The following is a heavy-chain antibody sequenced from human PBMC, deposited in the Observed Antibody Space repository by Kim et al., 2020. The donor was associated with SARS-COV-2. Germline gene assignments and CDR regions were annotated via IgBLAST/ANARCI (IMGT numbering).Heavy chain of an antibody. Sequence: SETLSLTCTVSGGSISSSSYYWGWIRQPPGKGLEWIGSIYYSGSTYYNPSLKSRVTISVDTSKNQFSLKLSSVTAADTAVYYCAREWLACFDYWGQGTLVTVSS. D-gene: IGHD6-19*01. J-gene: IGHJ4*02. V-gene: IGHV4-39*01. CDR1: GGSISSSSYY. CDR2: IYYSGST. CDR3: AREWLACFDY.